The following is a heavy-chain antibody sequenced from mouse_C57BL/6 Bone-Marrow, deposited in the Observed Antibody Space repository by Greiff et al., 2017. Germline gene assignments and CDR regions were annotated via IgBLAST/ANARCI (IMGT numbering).Heavy chain of an antibody. CDR3: ARSGPLGRSFDY. CDR2: IYPTSGRT. Sequence: QVQLQQPGAELVKPGASVTMSCKASGYTFTSYWITWVKQRPGQGLEWIGDIYPTSGRTNYNEKFKSKAILTVDPSSNTAYMQLSSLTSEDSAVFYCARSGPLGRSFDYGGQGTTLTVSS. D-gene: IGHD4-1*01. CDR1: GYTFTSYW. V-gene: IGHV1-55*01. J-gene: IGHJ2*01.